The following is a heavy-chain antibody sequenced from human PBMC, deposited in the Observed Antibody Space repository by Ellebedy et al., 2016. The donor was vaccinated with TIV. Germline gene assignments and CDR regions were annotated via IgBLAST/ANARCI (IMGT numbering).Heavy chain of an antibody. CDR1: GFTFSSYA. D-gene: IGHD5-18*01. CDR3: ARDLGYSYGYSD. Sequence: GGSLRLSXAASGFTFSSYAMSWVRQAPGKGLEWVSAISGSGGSTYYADSVKGRFTISRDNSKNTLYLQMNSLRAEDTAVYYCARDLGYSYGYSDWGQGTLVTVSS. CDR2: ISGSGGST. V-gene: IGHV3-23*01. J-gene: IGHJ4*02.